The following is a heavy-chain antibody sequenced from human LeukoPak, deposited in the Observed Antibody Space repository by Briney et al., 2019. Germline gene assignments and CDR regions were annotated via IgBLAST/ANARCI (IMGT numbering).Heavy chain of an antibody. J-gene: IGHJ4*02. CDR1: GGTFSSYA. D-gene: IGHD6-19*01. CDR2: IIPIFGTA. V-gene: IGHV1-69*13. Sequence: SVKVSCKASGGTFSSYAISWVRQAPGQGLEWMGGIIPIFGTANYAQKFQGRVTITADESTSTAYMELSSLRSEDTAVYYCARSPRLAVAGAGCFDHWGQGTLVTVSS. CDR3: ARSPRLAVAGAGCFDH.